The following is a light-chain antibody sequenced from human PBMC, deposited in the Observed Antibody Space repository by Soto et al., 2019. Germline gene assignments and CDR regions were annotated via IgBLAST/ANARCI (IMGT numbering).Light chain of an antibody. V-gene: IGKV1-39*01. Sequence: DIQMTQSPSSLSASVGDRVTITCRASQSISSYLNWYQQKPGKAPKLLIYAASSMQSGVPSGFSGSESGTDFTLSISSVQPEDFSSYDCLLRYSSPCTLGQGTKREIK. CDR1: QSISSY. CDR3: LLRYSSPCT. J-gene: IGKJ2*02. CDR2: AAS.